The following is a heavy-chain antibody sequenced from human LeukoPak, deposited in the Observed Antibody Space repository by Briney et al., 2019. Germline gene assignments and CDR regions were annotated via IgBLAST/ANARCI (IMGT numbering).Heavy chain of an antibody. J-gene: IGHJ4*02. CDR3: ARGRTRGGTYYDYVWGSYRRRIDY. V-gene: IGHV4-38-2*02. CDR1: GYSISSGYY. CDR2: INHSGST. D-gene: IGHD3-16*02. Sequence: SETLSLTCTVSGYSISSGYYWGWIRQPPGKGLEWIGEINHSGSTNYNPSLKSRVTISVDTSKNQFSLKLSSVTAADTAVYYCARGRTRGGTYYDYVWGSYRRRIDYWGQGTLVTVSS.